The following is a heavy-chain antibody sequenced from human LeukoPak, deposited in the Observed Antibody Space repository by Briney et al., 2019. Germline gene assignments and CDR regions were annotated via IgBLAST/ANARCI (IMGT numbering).Heavy chain of an antibody. CDR2: ISSSGSTI. J-gene: IGHJ5*02. CDR1: GFTFSSYE. D-gene: IGHD2-2*01. Sequence: GGSLRLSCAASGFTFSSYEMNWVRQAPGKGLEWVSYISSSGSTIHYADSVNGRFTISRDNAKNSLYLQMNSLRAEDTAVYYCAREVYCSSTSCYGSWFDPWGQGTLVTVSS. V-gene: IGHV3-48*03. CDR3: AREVYCSSTSCYGSWFDP.